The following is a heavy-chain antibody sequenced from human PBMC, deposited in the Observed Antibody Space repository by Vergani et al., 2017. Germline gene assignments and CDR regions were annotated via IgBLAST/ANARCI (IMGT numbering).Heavy chain of an antibody. Sequence: QVQLQESGPGLVKPSQTLSLTCTVSGGSISSGDYYWSWIRQPPGKGLEWIGYIYYSGSTYYNPSLKSRVTISVDTSKNQFSLKLSSVTAADTAVYYCARGNAQRGYSYGFGYFDYWGQGTLVTVSS. CDR1: GGSISSGDYY. CDR3: ARGNAQRGYSYGFGYFDY. J-gene: IGHJ4*02. CDR2: IYYSGST. D-gene: IGHD5-18*01. V-gene: IGHV4-30-4*01.